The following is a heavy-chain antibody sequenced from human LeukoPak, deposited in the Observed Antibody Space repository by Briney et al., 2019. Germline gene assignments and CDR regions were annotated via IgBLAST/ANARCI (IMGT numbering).Heavy chain of an antibody. D-gene: IGHD2-21*02. CDR3: ARGPPGMTDLEDNWFDP. CDR1: GGSISSGGYY. J-gene: IGHJ5*02. Sequence: SQTLSLTCTVSGGSISSGGYYWSWIRQHPGKGLEWIGYIYYSGSTYYNPSLKSRVTISVDTSKNQFSLKLSSVTAADTAVYYCARGPPGMTDLEDNWFDPWAREPWSPSPQ. V-gene: IGHV4-31*03. CDR2: IYYSGST.